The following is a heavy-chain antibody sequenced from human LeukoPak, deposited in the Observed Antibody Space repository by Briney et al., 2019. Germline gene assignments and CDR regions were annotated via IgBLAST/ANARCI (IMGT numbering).Heavy chain of an antibody. D-gene: IGHD1-14*01. CDR1: GFTYSGYG. CDR3: AKKYNTGLDP. J-gene: IGHJ5*02. V-gene: IGHV3-23*01. CDR2: INGSGAST. Sequence: GGSLRLSCAASGFTYSGYGMSWVRQAPGKGLEWVSDINGSGASTYYADSVKGRFTISRDNSKNTLYLQMNSLRAEDTAVYYCAKKYNTGLDPWGQGTLVTVSS.